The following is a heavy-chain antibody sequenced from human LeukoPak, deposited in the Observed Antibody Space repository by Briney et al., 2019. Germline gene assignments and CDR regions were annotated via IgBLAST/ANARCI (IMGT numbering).Heavy chain of an antibody. CDR1: GFTLSSYA. CDR3: AKRIFVTYYYDSSGYYPLDY. J-gene: IGHJ4*02. D-gene: IGHD3-22*01. Sequence: TGGSLRLSCAASGFTLSSYAMSWVRQAPGRGLEWVSAISGSGGSTYYADSVKGRFTISRDNSKNTLYLQMNSLRAEDTAVYYCAKRIFVTYYYDSSGYYPLDYWGQGTLVTVSS. V-gene: IGHV3-23*01. CDR2: ISGSGGST.